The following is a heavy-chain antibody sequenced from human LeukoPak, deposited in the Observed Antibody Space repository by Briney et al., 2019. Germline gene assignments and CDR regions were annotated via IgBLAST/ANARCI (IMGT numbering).Heavy chain of an antibody. Sequence: GGSLRLSCAASGSTFSDYYMSWIRQAPGKGLEWVSYISSSGSTIYYADSVKGRFTISRDNAKNSLYLQMNSLRAEDTAVYYCARGNRIAARRPAIWGQGTMVTVSS. CDR3: ARGNRIAARRPAI. CDR1: GSTFSDYY. CDR2: ISSSGSTI. V-gene: IGHV3-11*01. J-gene: IGHJ3*02. D-gene: IGHD6-6*01.